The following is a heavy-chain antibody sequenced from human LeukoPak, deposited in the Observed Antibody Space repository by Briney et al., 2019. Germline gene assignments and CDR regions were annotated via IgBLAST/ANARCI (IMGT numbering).Heavy chain of an antibody. Sequence: GESLKISCKGPGYTFTDYWIGWVRQMPGKGLGWMGIIYPDDSDARYSPSFRGQVTISADKSISTAYLQWSSLEASDTAMYYCARLHCSGDSCYLDYWGQGTLVTVSS. J-gene: IGHJ4*02. CDR3: ARLHCSGDSCYLDY. D-gene: IGHD2-15*01. V-gene: IGHV5-51*01. CDR1: GYTFTDYW. CDR2: IYPDDSDA.